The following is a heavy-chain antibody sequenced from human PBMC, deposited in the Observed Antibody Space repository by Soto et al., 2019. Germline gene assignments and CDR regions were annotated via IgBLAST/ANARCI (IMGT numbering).Heavy chain of an antibody. CDR3: AKDAASYIEWLQTTGFDY. D-gene: IGHD4-4*01. Sequence: EVQLVESGGGLVQPGGSLKLSCAASGFTFSGSAMHWVRQASGKGLEWVGRIRSKANSYATAYAASVKGRFTISRDDSKNTLYLQMNSLRAEDTAVYYCAKDAASYIEWLQTTGFDYWGQGTLVTVSA. CDR2: IRSKANSYAT. CDR1: GFTFSGSA. J-gene: IGHJ4*02. V-gene: IGHV3-73*02.